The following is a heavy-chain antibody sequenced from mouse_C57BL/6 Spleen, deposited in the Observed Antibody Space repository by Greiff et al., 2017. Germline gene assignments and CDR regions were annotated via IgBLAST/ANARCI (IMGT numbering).Heavy chain of an antibody. CDR3: ARAYYSNYGGFYYAMDY. CDR1: GYTFTSYW. J-gene: IGHJ4*01. CDR2: IYPSDSET. D-gene: IGHD2-5*01. Sequence: QVQLQQPGAELVRPGSSVKLSCKASGYTFTSYWMDWVKQRPGQGLEWIGNIYPSDSETHYNQKFKDKATLTVDKSSSTAYMQLSSLTSEDSAVYYCARAYYSNYGGFYYAMDYWGQGTSVTVSS. V-gene: IGHV1-61*01.